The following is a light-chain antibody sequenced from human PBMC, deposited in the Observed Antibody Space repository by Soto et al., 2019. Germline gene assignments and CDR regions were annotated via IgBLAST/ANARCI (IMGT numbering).Light chain of an antibody. CDR3: QHRNNWLGT. CDR2: DAS. V-gene: IGKV3-11*01. J-gene: IGKJ3*01. CDR1: QSVGSF. Sequence: EIVLTQSPATLSLSPGERATLSCRASQSVGSFLAWYQQKSGQAPRLLNYDASNRAPGIPARFSGSGSGTDFTLTISSLEPEDFAVYYCQHRNNWLGTFGPGTKVDIK.